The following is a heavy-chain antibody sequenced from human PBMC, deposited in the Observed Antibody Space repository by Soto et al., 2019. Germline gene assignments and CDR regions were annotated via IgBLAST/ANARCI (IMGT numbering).Heavy chain of an antibody. V-gene: IGHV1-8*01. CDR1: GYTFTSYD. J-gene: IGHJ4*02. Sequence: QVQLVQSGAEVKKPGASVKVSCKASGYTFTSYDINWVRQATGQGLEWMGWMNPNSGNTGYAQKFQGRVTMTRNTSISTAXMEXXXXXSEDTAVYYCARWGYYDFWSGYSTTLDYWGQGTLVTVSS. CDR3: ARWGYYDFWSGYSTTLDY. CDR2: MNPNSGNT. D-gene: IGHD3-3*01.